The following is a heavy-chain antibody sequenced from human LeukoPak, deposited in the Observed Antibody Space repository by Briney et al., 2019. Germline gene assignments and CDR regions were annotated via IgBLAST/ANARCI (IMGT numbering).Heavy chain of an antibody. CDR3: AREIPDLWCQDV. CDR1: GFTFSSYW. J-gene: IGHJ6*04. D-gene: IGHD4/OR15-4a*01. Sequence: SGXXLRLSCAASGFTFSSYWMSWVRQAPGKGLEWVANIKQDGSEKYYVDSVKGRFTISRDNAKNSLYLQMNSLRAEDTAVYYCAREIPDLWCQDVWGKGTTVTVSS. V-gene: IGHV3-7*01. CDR2: IKQDGSEK.